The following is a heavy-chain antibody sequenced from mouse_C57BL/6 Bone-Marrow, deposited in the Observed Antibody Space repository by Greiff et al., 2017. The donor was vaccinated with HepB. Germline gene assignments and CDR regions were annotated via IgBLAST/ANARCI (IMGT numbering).Heavy chain of an antibody. D-gene: IGHD1-1*01. J-gene: IGHJ1*03. CDR3: AKGAYYYGSSFYWYFDV. V-gene: IGHV1-50*01. CDR1: GYTFTSYW. Sequence: QSCKASGYTFTSYWMQRVKQRPGQGLEWIGEIDPSDSYTNYNQKFKGKATLTVDTSSSTAYMQLSSLTSEDSAVYYCAKGAYYYGSSFYWYFDVWGTGTTVTVSS. CDR2: IDPSDSYT.